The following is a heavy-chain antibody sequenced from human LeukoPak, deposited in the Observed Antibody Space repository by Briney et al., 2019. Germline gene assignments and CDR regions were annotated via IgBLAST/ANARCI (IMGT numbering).Heavy chain of an antibody. CDR1: GFTFSSYS. D-gene: IGHD1-1*01. J-gene: IGHJ4*02. CDR2: TSSSSSTT. Sequence: GGSLRLSCAASGFTFSSYSMTWVRQAPGKGPEWVSYTSSSSSTTYYADSVKGRFTISRDNSKNTLYLQMNSLRAEDTAVYYCAKDPPTTPRETQYWGQGTLVTVSS. V-gene: IGHV3-48*01. CDR3: AKDPPTTPRETQY.